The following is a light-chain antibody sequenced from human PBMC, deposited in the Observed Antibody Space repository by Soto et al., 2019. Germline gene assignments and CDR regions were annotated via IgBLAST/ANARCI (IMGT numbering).Light chain of an antibody. CDR1: QSISTR. CDR3: QQYNSYSRT. CDR2: EAS. Sequence: DIQMTQSPSTLSASVGERVTITCRASQSISTRLAWYQQKPGQPTMLLIYEASSLDSGVPARFSGGGSGTECTLTFSGLQPDDFETYYCQQYNSYSRTFGQGTKVEIK. J-gene: IGKJ1*01. V-gene: IGKV1-5*03.